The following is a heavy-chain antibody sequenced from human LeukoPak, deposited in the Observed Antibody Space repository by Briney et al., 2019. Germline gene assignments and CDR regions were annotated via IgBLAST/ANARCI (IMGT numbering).Heavy chain of an antibody. CDR2: ISYDGSNK. D-gene: IGHD6-19*01. V-gene: IGHV3-30-3*01. CDR1: GFTFSSYT. CDR3: ARETSSGWYLSFDY. J-gene: IGHJ4*02. Sequence: GGSLRLSCAASGFTFSSYTMYWVRQAPGKGLEWVSVISYDGSNKYYADSVKGRFTISRDNSKNTLHLQMNSLRAEDTAVYYCARETSSGWYLSFDYWGQGTLVTVSS.